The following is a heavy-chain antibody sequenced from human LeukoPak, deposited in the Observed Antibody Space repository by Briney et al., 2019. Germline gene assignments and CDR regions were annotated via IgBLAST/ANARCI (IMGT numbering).Heavy chain of an antibody. V-gene: IGHV3-74*01. J-gene: IGHJ4*02. CDR2: IKSDGSST. Sequence: GGSLRLSCAASGFPFSSYWMHWVRQAPGKGLVWVSRIKSDGSSTSYADSVKGRFTISRDNAKNTVYLQMNSLRVEDTAVYYCARGGYLTYLIDYWGQGTLVTVSS. CDR3: ARGGYLTYLIDY. CDR1: GFPFSSYW. D-gene: IGHD3-22*01.